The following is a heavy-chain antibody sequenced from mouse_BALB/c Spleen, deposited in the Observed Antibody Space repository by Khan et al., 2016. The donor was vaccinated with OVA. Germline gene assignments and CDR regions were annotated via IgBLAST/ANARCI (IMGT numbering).Heavy chain of an antibody. CDR1: GYSITSGYY. Sequence: EVQLQESGPGLVKPSQSLSLTCSVTGYSITSGYYWSWIWQFPGNRLEWMGYISYDGSNNYNPSLKNRISITRDTSKKQFFLKLNSVTTEDTATYYCASKSYGKGAYWGQGTLVTVSA. D-gene: IGHD2-1*01. CDR3: ASKSYGKGAY. CDR2: ISYDGSN. J-gene: IGHJ3*01. V-gene: IGHV3-6*02.